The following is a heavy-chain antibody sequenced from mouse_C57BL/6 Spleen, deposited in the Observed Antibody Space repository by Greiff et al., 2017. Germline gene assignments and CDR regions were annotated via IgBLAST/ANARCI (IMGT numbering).Heavy chain of an antibody. CDR2: IYPRSGNT. V-gene: IGHV1-81*01. Sequence: VQRVESGAELARPGASVKLSCKASGYTFTSYGISWVKQRTGQGLEWIGEIYPRSGNTYYNEKFKGKATLTADKSSSTAYMELRSLTSEDSAVYFCARWGDYGGYWGQGTTLTVSS. CDR1: GYTFTSYG. D-gene: IGHD2-4*01. J-gene: IGHJ2*01. CDR3: ARWGDYGGY.